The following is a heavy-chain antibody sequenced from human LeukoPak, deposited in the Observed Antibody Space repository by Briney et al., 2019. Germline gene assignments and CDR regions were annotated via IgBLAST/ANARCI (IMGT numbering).Heavy chain of an antibody. D-gene: IGHD1-26*01. V-gene: IGHV3-48*04. CDR2: ISSSGSTI. CDR1: GFTFSSYS. J-gene: IGHJ5*02. Sequence: GGSLRLSCAASGFTFSSYSMNWVRQAPGKGLEWVSYISSSGSTIYYADSVKGRFTISRDNAKNSLYLQMNSLRAEDTAVYYCARDGIVGAKAWFDPWGQGTLVTVSS. CDR3: ARDGIVGAKAWFDP.